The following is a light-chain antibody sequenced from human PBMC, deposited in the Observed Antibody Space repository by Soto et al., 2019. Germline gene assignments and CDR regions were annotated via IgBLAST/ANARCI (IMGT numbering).Light chain of an antibody. CDR2: GAS. CDR3: QQYNNWWT. CDR1: QRVSSS. J-gene: IGKJ1*01. Sequence: EVVMTQSPATLSMSPGERATLSCRASQRVSSSLAWYQQKPGQAPRLLIYGASTRATGIPDRFSGSGSETEFTLTISSLQAEAFAIYYCQQYNNWWTFGQGTKVEIK. V-gene: IGKV3-15*01.